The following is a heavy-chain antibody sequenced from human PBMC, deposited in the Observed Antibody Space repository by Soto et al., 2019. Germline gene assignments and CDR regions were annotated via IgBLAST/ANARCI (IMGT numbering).Heavy chain of an antibody. Sequence: SETLSLTCTVSGGSISSGDYYWSWIRQPPGKGLEWIGYIYYSGSTYYNPSLKSRVTISVDTSKNQFSLKLSSVTAADTAVYYCARDGPYCSSTSCSSYSSSSGSNYWGQGTLVTVSS. CDR2: IYYSGST. CDR3: ARDGPYCSSTSCSSYSSSSGSNY. D-gene: IGHD2-2*01. J-gene: IGHJ4*02. CDR1: GGSISSGDYY. V-gene: IGHV4-30-4*01.